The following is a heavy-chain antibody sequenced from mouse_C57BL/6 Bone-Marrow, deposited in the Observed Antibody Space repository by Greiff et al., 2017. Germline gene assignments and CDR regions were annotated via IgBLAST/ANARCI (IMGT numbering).Heavy chain of an antibody. CDR1: GYSFTGYY. J-gene: IGHJ1*03. D-gene: IGHD1-1*01. CDR3: ASGSRSWYFDV. V-gene: IGHV1-42*01. CDR2: INPSTGGT. Sequence: EVQLQESGPELVKPGASVKISCKASGYSFTGYYMNWVKQSPDKSLEWIGEINPSTGGTTYNQKFKAKATLTVDKSSSTAYMQLKSLTSEDSAVYYCASGSRSWYFDVWGTGTTVTVSS.